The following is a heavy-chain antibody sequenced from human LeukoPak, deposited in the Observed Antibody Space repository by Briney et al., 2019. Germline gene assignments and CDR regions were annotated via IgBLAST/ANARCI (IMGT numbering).Heavy chain of an antibody. CDR1: GGSFSGYY. D-gene: IGHD1-26*01. Sequence: SETLSLTCAVYGGSFSGYYWSWIRQPAGKGLEWIGRIYTSGSTNYNPSLKSRVTISVDTSKNQFSLKLSSVTAADTAVYYCAREFYGSYRSYWYFDLWGRGTLVTVSS. V-gene: IGHV4-4*07. CDR3: AREFYGSYRSYWYFDL. J-gene: IGHJ2*01. CDR2: IYTSGST.